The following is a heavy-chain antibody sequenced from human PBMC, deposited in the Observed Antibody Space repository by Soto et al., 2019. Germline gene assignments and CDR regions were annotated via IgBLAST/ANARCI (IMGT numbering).Heavy chain of an antibody. Sequence: QVQLVQSGAEVKKPGSSVKVSCKASGGTFSSYAISWVRQAPGQGLEWMGGIIHIFGTANYAQKFQGRVTITAAESTSTAYMELSSLRSEDTAVDYCAGCWSGYSNWFDPWGQGTLVTVS. V-gene: IGHV1-69*01. J-gene: IGHJ5*02. D-gene: IGHD3-3*01. CDR3: AGCWSGYSNWFDP. CDR2: IIHIFGTA. CDR1: GGTFSSYA.